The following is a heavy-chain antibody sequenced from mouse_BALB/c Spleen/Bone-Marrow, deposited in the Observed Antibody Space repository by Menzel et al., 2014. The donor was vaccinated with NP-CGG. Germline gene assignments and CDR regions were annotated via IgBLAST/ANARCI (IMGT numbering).Heavy chain of an antibody. D-gene: IGHD2-3*01. V-gene: IGHV1S81*02. CDR2: IIPSNGRT. CDR3: ARWLLQYFDV. CDR1: GYTFTSYW. Sequence: VQLQQSGAELVKPGASVKLSCKSSGYTFTSYWMHWVKQRPGQGLEWIGEIIPSNGRTNCNEKFKSKATLTVDKSSNTAYMQLSSLTSEDSAVYYCARWLLQYFDVWGAGTTVTVSS. J-gene: IGHJ1*01.